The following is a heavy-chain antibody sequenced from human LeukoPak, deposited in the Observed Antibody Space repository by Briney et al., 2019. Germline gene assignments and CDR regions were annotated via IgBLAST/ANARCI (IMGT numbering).Heavy chain of an antibody. J-gene: IGHJ4*02. V-gene: IGHV1-24*01. CDR3: AIGIAAAGPFDY. CDR2: FDPEDGET. CDR1: GYTLTELS. D-gene: IGHD6-13*01. Sequence: ASVKVSCKVSGYTLTELSMHWVRQAPGKGLEWMGGFDPEDGETIYAQKFQGRVTMTRDTSTSTVYMELSSLRSEDTAVYYCAIGIAAAGPFDYWGQGTLVTVSS.